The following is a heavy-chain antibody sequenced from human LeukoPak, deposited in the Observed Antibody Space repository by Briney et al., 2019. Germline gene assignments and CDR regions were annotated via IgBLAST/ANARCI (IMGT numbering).Heavy chain of an antibody. CDR3: AKAAWIQLWLLDY. D-gene: IGHD5-18*01. J-gene: IGHJ4*02. CDR2: ISYDGSNK. V-gene: IGHV3-30*18. Sequence: GSLRLSCAASGFTFSSYGMHWVRQAPGKGLEWVAVISYDGSNKYYADSVKGRFTISRDNSKNTLYLQMNSLRAEDTAVYYCAKAAWIQLWLLDYWGQGTQVTVSS. CDR1: GFTFSSYG.